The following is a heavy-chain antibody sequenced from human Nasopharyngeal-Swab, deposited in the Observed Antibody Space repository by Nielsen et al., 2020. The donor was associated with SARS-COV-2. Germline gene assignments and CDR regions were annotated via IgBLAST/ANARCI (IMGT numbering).Heavy chain of an antibody. J-gene: IGHJ6*02. CDR3: ARDRWNDILTGYYGSYGMDV. Sequence: ASVKVSCKASGYTFTSYGISWVRQAPGQGLEWMGWISAYNGNTNYAQKLQGRVTMTTGTSTSTAYMELRSLRSDDTAVYYCARDRWNDILTGYYGSYGMDVWGQGTTVTVSS. V-gene: IGHV1-18*01. CDR1: GYTFTSYG. CDR2: ISAYNGNT. D-gene: IGHD3-9*01.